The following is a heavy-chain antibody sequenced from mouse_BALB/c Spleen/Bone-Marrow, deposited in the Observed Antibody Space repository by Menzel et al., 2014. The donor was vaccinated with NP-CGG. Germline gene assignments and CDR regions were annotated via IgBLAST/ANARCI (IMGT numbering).Heavy chain of an antibody. Sequence: VQGVESGPELVKPGASVKMSCKASGCTFTDYVISWVKQRTGQGLEWIGEIYPGSGSTYSNEKFKGKATLTADKSSNTAYMQLSSLTSEDSAVYFCARSPNWDPYYAVDSWGQGTSVTVSS. CDR1: GCTFTDYV. J-gene: IGHJ4*01. CDR3: ARSPNWDPYYAVDS. V-gene: IGHV1-77*01. D-gene: IGHD4-1*01. CDR2: IYPGSGST.